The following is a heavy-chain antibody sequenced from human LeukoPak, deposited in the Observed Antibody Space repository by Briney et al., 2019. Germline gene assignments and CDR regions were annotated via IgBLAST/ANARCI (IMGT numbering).Heavy chain of an antibody. CDR1: RFTFSTYW. CDR2: ISSSGSTI. CDR3: AREGDYYYMDV. V-gene: IGHV3-48*04. D-gene: IGHD2-21*01. Sequence: GGSLRLSCAASRFTFSTYWMHWVRQAPGKGLEWVSYISSSGSTIYYADSVKGRFTISRDNAKNSLYLQMNSLRAEDTAVYYCAREGDYYYMDVWGKGTTVTISS. J-gene: IGHJ6*03.